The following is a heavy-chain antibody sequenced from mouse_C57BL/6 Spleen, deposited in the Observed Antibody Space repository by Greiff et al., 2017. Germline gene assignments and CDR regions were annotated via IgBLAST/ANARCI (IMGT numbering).Heavy chain of an antibody. Sequence: ESGPGLVKPSQSLSLTCSVTGYSITSGYYWNWIRQFPGNKLEWMGYISYDGSNNYNPSLKNRISITRDTSKDQFFLKLNSVTTEETATYYCARDRDFDYWGQGTTLTVSS. CDR3: ARDRDFDY. D-gene: IGHD3-3*01. V-gene: IGHV3-6*01. J-gene: IGHJ2*01. CDR1: GYSITSGYY. CDR2: ISYDGSN.